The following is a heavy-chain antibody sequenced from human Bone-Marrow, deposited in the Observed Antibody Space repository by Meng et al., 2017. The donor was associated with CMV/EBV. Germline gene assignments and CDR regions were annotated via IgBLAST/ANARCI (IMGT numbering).Heavy chain of an antibody. D-gene: IGHD3-10*01. CDR3: ARQSGEVRDY. V-gene: IGHV4-39*01. CDR1: GGSIRSSSYY. J-gene: IGHJ4*02. CDR2: IYYSGST. Sequence: LTCTASGGSIRSSSYYWGWIRQPPGKGLEWIGSIYYSGSTYYNPSLKRRVTISVDTSKNQFSLKLSSVTAADTAVYYCARQSGEVRDYWGQGTLVTVSS.